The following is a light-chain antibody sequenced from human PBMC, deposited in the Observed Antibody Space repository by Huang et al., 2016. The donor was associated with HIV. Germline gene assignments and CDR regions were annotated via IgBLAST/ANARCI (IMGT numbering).Light chain of an antibody. CDR1: QSVSSY. V-gene: IGKV3-11*01. Sequence: EIVLTQSPATLSLSPGERATLSCRASQSVSSYLDWYQQKPGQAPRLLIYEASNRATGIPARFSGSGSGTDFTLTISSLEPEDFAVYYCQQRSHWWTFGQGTKVEIK. CDR2: EAS. J-gene: IGKJ1*01. CDR3: QQRSHWWT.